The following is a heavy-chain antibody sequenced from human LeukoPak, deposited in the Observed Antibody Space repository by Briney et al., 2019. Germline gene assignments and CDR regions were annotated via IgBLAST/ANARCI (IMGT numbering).Heavy chain of an antibody. J-gene: IGHJ4*02. CDR2: ISGSGETT. Sequence: QPGGSLRLSCAASGFTFSSYGMTWLRQTPAKGLECVSAISGSGETTYYSDSVKGRFTISRDNSKNTLFLQMNSLRVEDAAMYYCAKTHGYFDQWGQGTLVAVSS. CDR1: GFTFSSYG. D-gene: IGHD3-22*01. CDR3: AKTHGYFDQ. V-gene: IGHV3-23*01.